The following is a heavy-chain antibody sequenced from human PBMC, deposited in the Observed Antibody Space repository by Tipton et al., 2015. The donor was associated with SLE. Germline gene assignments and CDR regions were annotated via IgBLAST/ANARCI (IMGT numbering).Heavy chain of an antibody. Sequence: TLSLTCAVSGGSISSGGYSWSWIRQPPGKGLEWIGYIYHSGSTYYNPSLKSRVTISVDRSKNQFSLKLSSVTAADTAVYYCARVAYCGGDCSFHGMDVWGQGTTVAFSS. J-gene: IGHJ6*02. CDR2: IYHSGST. D-gene: IGHD2-21*01. V-gene: IGHV4-30-2*01. CDR3: ARVAYCGGDCSFHGMDV. CDR1: GGSISSGGYS.